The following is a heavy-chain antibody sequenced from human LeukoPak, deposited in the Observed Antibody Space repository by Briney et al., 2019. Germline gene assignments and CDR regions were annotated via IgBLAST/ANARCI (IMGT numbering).Heavy chain of an antibody. CDR3: ARGLGDYAADY. D-gene: IGHD4-17*01. CDR1: GGSISSGSYY. J-gene: IGHJ4*02. V-gene: IGHV4-61*02. Sequence: SETLSLTCTVSGGSISSGSYYWSWIRQPAGKGLEWIGRIYTSGSTNYNPSLKSRVTISVDTSKNQFSLQLSSVTAADTAVYYCARGLGDYAADYWGQGTLVTVSS. CDR2: IYTSGST.